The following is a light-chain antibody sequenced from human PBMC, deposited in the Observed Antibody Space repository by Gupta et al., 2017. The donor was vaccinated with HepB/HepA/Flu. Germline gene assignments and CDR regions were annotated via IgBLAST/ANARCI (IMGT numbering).Light chain of an antibody. CDR1: TLSRQY. CDR2: QDK. CDR3: QSLDASGRV. J-gene: IGLJ3*02. V-gene: IGLV3-25*03. Sequence: SDELTQPPSVSVSPGQTARITCSGDTLSRQYTYWYQQRPGQAPILIIFQDKERPPGIPERFSASSSGTTASLTISDVQSEDAADYLCQSLDASGRVFGGGTKLTVL.